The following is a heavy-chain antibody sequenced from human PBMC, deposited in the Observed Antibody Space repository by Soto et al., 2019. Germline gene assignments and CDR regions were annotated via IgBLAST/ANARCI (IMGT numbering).Heavy chain of an antibody. CDR3: EKDVGARYYHGMDV. V-gene: IGHV3-23*01. CDR1: GFTFRSYA. Sequence: PWGSLRLSCAAPGFTFRSYAMSWVRQAPGKGLEWVSAISGSGGSTYYADSVKGRFTISRDNSKNTLYLQMNSLRAEDTAVYYCEKDVGARYYHGMDVWGQGTTVPVSS. CDR2: ISGSGGST. J-gene: IGHJ6*02. D-gene: IGHD5-12*01.